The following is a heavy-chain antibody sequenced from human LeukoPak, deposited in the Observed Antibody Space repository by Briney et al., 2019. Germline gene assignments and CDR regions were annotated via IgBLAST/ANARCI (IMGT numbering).Heavy chain of an antibody. J-gene: IGHJ5*02. CDR3: ARGPSVGSGWSPDL. CDR2: MWYDGSKD. D-gene: IGHD6-19*01. V-gene: IGHV3-33*01. CDR1: GFSFSTYG. Sequence: PGKSLRLSCAASGFSFSTYGIHWVRQAPGKGLEWVAVMWYDGSKDYYADSVKGRFTISRDTSKNTLYLQMNSLRAEDTALYYCARGPSVGSGWSPDLWGQGTLVTVSS.